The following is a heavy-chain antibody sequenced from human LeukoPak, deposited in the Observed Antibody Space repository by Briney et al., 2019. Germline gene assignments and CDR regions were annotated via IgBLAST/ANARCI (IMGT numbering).Heavy chain of an antibody. V-gene: IGHV3-23*01. CDR1: GFTFSSYA. CDR3: AKGGHGSYTPFDY. D-gene: IGHD1-26*01. CDR2: IGGSGGST. Sequence: GGSLRLSCAASGFTFSSYAMSWVRQAPGKGLEWVSAIGGSGGSTYYADSVKGRFTISRDNSKNTLYLQMNSLRAEDTAVYYCAKGGHGSYTPFDYWGQGTLVTVSS. J-gene: IGHJ4*02.